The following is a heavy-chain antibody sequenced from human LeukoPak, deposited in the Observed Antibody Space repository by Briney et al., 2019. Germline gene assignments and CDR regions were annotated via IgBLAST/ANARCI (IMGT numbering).Heavy chain of an antibody. D-gene: IGHD3-16*01. J-gene: IGHJ4*02. CDR3: ARGSDSPYDYVNKDY. CDR2: INHSGST. Sequence: TSETLSLTCAVYGGSFSGYYWSWIRQPPGKGLEWIGEINHSGSTNYNPSLKSRVTISVDTSKNQFSLKLRSVTAADTAVYYCARGSDSPYDYVNKDYWGQGTLVTVSS. V-gene: IGHV4-34*01. CDR1: GGSFSGYY.